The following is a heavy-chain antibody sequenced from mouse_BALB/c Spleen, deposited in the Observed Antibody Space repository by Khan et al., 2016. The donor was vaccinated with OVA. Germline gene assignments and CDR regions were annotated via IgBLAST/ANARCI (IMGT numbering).Heavy chain of an antibody. D-gene: IGHD2-1*01. CDR2: IFPGTGTT. CDR3: ARGYFGNYVLVY. CDR1: GYTFPSYW. Sequence: QVQLKQSGAELVKPGTSVKLSCKTSGYTFPSYWIQWVKQRPGQGLGWIGQIFPGTGTTYYNENFKDKATLTVDTSSNSAYMQLTSLTSEDSAVYFCARGYFGNYVLVYWGQGTLVTVSP. J-gene: IGHJ3*01. V-gene: IGHV1S132*01.